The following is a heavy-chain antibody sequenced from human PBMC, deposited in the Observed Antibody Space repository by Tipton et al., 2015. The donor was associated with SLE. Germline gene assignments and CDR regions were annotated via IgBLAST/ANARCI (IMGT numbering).Heavy chain of an antibody. J-gene: IGHJ4*02. Sequence: SLRLSCAASGFTFSSYWMSWVRQAPGKGLEWVANIKQDGSEKYYVDSVKGRFTIYRDNAKDSLYLQMNSLRAEDTAVYYCASGGFGGNPDYWGQGTLVTVSS. CDR1: GFTFSSYW. D-gene: IGHD4-23*01. CDR3: ASGGFGGNPDY. V-gene: IGHV3-7*01. CDR2: IKQDGSEK.